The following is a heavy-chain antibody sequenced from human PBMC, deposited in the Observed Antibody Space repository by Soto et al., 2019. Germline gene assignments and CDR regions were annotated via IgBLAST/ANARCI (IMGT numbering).Heavy chain of an antibody. V-gene: IGHV4-34*09. Sequence: ASQRWSLTGTVSGGSFSCYFCTCIRQHPGKGLAWLAEINHSGITNYNPSVESRVSMSVDTSKNQFSLRLYSVTAADTAVYYCVRGPYNYNSRYFDYWGQGTLVTVSS. CDR3: VRGPYNYNSRYFDY. J-gene: IGHJ4*02. D-gene: IGHD1-1*01. CDR2: INHSGIT. CDR1: GGSFSCYF.